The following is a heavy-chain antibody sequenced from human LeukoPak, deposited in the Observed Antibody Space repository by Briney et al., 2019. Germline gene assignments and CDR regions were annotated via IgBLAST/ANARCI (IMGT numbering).Heavy chain of an antibody. V-gene: IGHV3-23*01. CDR2: ISGSGGST. CDR1: GFTFNSYA. CDR3: AKDSFQWLLTLDY. Sequence: AGSLRLYCAAYGFTFNSYAMSWVRQAQGKGLEWVSAISGSGGSTYYADSVKGRFTISRDNSKNTLYLQMNSLRAEDTAVYYCAKDSFQWLLTLDYWGQGTLVTVSS. D-gene: IGHD6-19*01. J-gene: IGHJ4*02.